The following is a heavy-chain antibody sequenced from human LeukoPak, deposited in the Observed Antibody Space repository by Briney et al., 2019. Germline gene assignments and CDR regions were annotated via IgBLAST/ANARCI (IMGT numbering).Heavy chain of an antibody. CDR2: ISGSGGST. CDR1: GFTFSSYA. CDR3: ARVLLDYDFWSGYYGPFDY. D-gene: IGHD3-3*01. J-gene: IGHJ4*02. Sequence: PGGSLRLSCGASGFTFSSYAMSWVRQAPGKGLEWVSVISGSGGSTYYADSVKGRCTISRDNSKNTLYLEMNSLRAEDTAVYYCARVLLDYDFWSGYYGPFDYWGQGTLVTVSS. V-gene: IGHV3-23*01.